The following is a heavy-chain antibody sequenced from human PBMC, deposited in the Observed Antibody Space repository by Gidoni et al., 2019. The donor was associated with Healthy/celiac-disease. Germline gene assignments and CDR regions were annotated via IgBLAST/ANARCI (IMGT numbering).Heavy chain of an antibody. CDR3: ARAFRFDYSSSSGNFDY. V-gene: IGHV1-8*01. J-gene: IGHJ4*02. D-gene: IGHD6-6*01. CDR1: GYTFTSYD. Sequence: QVQLVQSGAEVKKPGASVKVSCKASGYTFTSYDINWVRQATGQGLEWMGWMNPNSGNTGYAQKFQGRVTMTRNTSISTAYMELSSLRSEDTAVYYCARAFRFDYSSSSGNFDYWGQGTLVTVSS. CDR2: MNPNSGNT.